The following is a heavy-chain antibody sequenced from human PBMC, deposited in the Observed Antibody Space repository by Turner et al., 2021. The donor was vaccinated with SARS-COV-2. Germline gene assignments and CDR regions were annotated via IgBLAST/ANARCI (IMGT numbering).Heavy chain of an antibody. J-gene: IGHJ6*02. Sequence: EVQLVDSGGGLVQPGWSLSLYCAASGFTVSSNYLRWVRPAPGKGLEWVSIIYSGGSTFYADSVKGKFTISRDNSKNTLYLQMNSLRAEDTAVYYCARDLEVAGGMDVWGQGTTVTVSS. V-gene: IGHV3-66*01. CDR2: IYSGGST. CDR3: ARDLEVAGGMDV. CDR1: GFTVSSNY.